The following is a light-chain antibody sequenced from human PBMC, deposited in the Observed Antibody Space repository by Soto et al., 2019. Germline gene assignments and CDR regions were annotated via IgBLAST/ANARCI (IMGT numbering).Light chain of an antibody. Sequence: QSLLTEPPSLSGAPGQRVTISCTGSSSNIGAGYDVHWYQQLPGTAPKLLIYGNSNRPSGVPDRFSGSKSGTSASLAITGLQAEDEADYYCQSYDSSLRGVFGTGTKVTVL. CDR3: QSYDSSLRGV. CDR2: GNS. CDR1: SSNIGAGYD. J-gene: IGLJ1*01. V-gene: IGLV1-40*01.